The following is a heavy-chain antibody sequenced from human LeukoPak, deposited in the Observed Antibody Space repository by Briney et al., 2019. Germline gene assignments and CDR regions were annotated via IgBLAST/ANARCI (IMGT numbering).Heavy chain of an antibody. CDR1: GDSVSNNIVA. D-gene: IGHD5-18*01. Sequence: SQTLSLTCAISGDSVSNNIVAWNWIRQSPSRGLEWLGRAYYRSQWNIHYADSVKGRITINPDTSKNQFSLQVNSVTPEDTAVYYCARAKGPGYGYVDYWGQGTQVTVSS. V-gene: IGHV6-1*01. J-gene: IGHJ4*02. CDR2: AYYRSQWNI. CDR3: ARAKGPGYGYVDY.